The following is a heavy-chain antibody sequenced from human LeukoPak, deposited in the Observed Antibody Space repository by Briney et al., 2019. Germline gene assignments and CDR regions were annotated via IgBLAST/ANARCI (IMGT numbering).Heavy chain of an antibody. CDR3: ARAPEYCRGGSSYAYSMDV. J-gene: IGHJ6*03. V-gene: IGHV4-39*07. CDR1: GGSISSSSYY. CDR2: IYYSGST. Sequence: SETLSLTCTVSGGSISSSSYYWGWIRQPPGKGLEWIGSIYYSGSTYYNPSLKSRLTISVDTSKNQISLKLSSMTAADTAVYYCARAPEYCRGGSSYAYSMDVGGKGTTVTV. D-gene: IGHD2-15*01.